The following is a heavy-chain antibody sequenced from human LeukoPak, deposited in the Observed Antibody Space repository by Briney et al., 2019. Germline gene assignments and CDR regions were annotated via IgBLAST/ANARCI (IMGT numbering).Heavy chain of an antibody. Sequence: GASVKVSCKASGYTFTSYYMHWVRQAPGQGLEWMGIINPSGGSTSYAQKFQGRVTMTRNTSISTDYMELSSLRSEDTAVYYCARKYSSGWKLSVFQHWGQGTLVTVSS. D-gene: IGHD6-19*01. CDR1: GYTFTSYY. CDR3: ARKYSSGWKLSVFQH. J-gene: IGHJ1*01. CDR2: INPSGGST. V-gene: IGHV1-46*01.